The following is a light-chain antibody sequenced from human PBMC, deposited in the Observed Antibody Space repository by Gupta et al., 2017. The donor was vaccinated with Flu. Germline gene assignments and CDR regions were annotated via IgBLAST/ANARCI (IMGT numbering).Light chain of an antibody. CDR2: LGS. CDR3: RQALQTPHT. V-gene: IGKV2-28*01. J-gene: IGKJ4*01. Sequence: VTPGEPASIYCRSSQSRTHTNGNTYLDWYVQKPGQPPQLLINLGSSRASGVPDRFSGSGSGTDFTLKISRVEAEDVGVYYCRQALQTPHTFGGGTKVQIK. CDR1: QSRTHTNGNTY.